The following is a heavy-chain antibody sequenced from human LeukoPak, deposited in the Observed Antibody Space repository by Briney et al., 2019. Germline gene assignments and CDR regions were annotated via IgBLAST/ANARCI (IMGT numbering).Heavy chain of an antibody. D-gene: IGHD2-2*03. Sequence: SVTVSCKASGCTFSSYAISWVRQAPGQGLEWMGRIIPILGIANYAQKFQGRVTITADKSTSTAYMELSSLRSEDTAVYYCALVGIVVVPAASLYYGMDVWGQGTTVTVS. CDR2: IIPILGIA. CDR1: GCTFSSYA. CDR3: ALVGIVVVPAASLYYGMDV. V-gene: IGHV1-69*04. J-gene: IGHJ6*02.